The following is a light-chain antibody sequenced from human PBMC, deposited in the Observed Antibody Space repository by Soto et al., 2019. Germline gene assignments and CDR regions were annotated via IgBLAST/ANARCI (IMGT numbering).Light chain of an antibody. CDR2: DAS. Sequence: EIVLTQSPATLSLSPGERAALSCRASQSVSSHLAWYQQKPGQAPRLLIYDASNRATGITARFSGSGSGSDFTLIISSLEPEDLAVYYCQQRSNWPLTFGGGTNVEIK. CDR3: QQRSNWPLT. CDR1: QSVSSH. J-gene: IGKJ4*01. V-gene: IGKV3-11*01.